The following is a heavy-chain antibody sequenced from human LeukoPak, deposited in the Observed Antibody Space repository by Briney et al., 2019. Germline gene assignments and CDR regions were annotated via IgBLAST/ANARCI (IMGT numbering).Heavy chain of an antibody. D-gene: IGHD4-11*01. CDR3: ARATDYPWYFDY. J-gene: IGHJ4*02. CDR1: SYSISSGYY. Sequence: SETLSLTCTVSSYSISSGYYWGWIRQPPGKGLEWIGNIYHSGNTYYKPSLKSRVTIPVDTSKNQFSLKLSSVTAADTAVYYCARATDYPWYFDYWGQGTLVTVSS. CDR2: IYHSGNT. V-gene: IGHV4-38-2*02.